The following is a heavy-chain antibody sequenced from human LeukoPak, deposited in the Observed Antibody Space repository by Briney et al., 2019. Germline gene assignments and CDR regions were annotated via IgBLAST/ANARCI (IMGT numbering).Heavy chain of an antibody. J-gene: IGHJ4*02. V-gene: IGHV3-23*01. Sequence: PGGSLRLSCAASGFTFSSYAMSWVRQAPGEGMEWVSAISGSGGCTYYADSVKGRFTISRDNSKNTLYLQMNSLRAEDTAVYYCAKDQARRWVFGVVPPPEEYWGQGTLVTVSS. CDR1: GFTFSSYA. D-gene: IGHD3-3*01. CDR2: ISGSGGCT. CDR3: AKDQARRWVFGVVPPPEEY.